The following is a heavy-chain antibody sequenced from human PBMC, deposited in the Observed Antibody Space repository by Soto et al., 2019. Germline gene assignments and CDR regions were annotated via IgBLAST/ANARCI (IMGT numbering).Heavy chain of an antibody. Sequence: ASVKVSCKASGYTFTSYAMHWVRQAPGQRLEWMGWINAGNGNTKYSQKFQGRVTITRDTSASTAYMELSSLRSEDTAVYYCARDSVPAATSYYYYYMDVWGKGTTVTVSS. D-gene: IGHD2-2*01. CDR2: INAGNGNT. V-gene: IGHV1-3*01. CDR3: ARDSVPAATSYYYYYMDV. J-gene: IGHJ6*03. CDR1: GYTFTSYA.